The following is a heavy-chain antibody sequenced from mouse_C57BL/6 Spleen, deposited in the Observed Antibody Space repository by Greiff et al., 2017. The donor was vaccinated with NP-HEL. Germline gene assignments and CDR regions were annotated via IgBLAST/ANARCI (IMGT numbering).Heavy chain of an antibody. CDR3: TRSIYYDYDWFAY. CDR1: GYPFPSYW. Sequence: EVQLQQSGPVLARPGASVKMSCKTSGYPFPSYWMHWVKQRPGPGLEWLGAIYPGNRDTSYNQKFKGKAKLTAVTSASTAYMELSSLTNDYSAVYYCTRSIYYDYDWFAYWGQGTLVTVSA. V-gene: IGHV1-5*01. D-gene: IGHD2-4*01. J-gene: IGHJ3*01. CDR2: IYPGNRDT.